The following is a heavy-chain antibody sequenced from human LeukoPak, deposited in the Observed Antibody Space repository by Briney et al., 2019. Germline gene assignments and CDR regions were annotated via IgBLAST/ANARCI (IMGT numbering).Heavy chain of an antibody. V-gene: IGHV1-2*02. CDR3: ARGLTTVATWLYL. CDR2: INPNSGGT. D-gene: IGHD4-17*01. Sequence: ASVKVSCKASGYTFIGYYMHWVRQAPGQGLEWMGWINPNSGGTNYAQKFQGRVTMTRDTSISTAYMELSRLRSDDTAVYYCARGLTTVATWLYLWGRGTLVTVSS. CDR1: GYTFIGYY. J-gene: IGHJ2*01.